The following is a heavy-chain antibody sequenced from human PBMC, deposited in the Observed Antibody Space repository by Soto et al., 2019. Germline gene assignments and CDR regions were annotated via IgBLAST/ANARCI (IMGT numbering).Heavy chain of an antibody. CDR2: IKSKTEGGTT. CDR1: GFTLGKAW. D-gene: IGHD3-10*01. V-gene: IGHV3-15*01. CDR3: TIIISPGAPIDP. Sequence: GGSLRLSXAASGFTLGKAWVRCVRSAPGEGQEWDGRIKSKTEGGTTDYAAPVKGRCTISRDDSKNTLDQKMNSLKTEDTAVYYCTIIISPGAPIDPWGQGTLVTVSS. J-gene: IGHJ5*02.